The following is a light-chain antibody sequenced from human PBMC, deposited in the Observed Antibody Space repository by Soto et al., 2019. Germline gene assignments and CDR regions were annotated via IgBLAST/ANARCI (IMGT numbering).Light chain of an antibody. CDR3: QQYGSSPRIT. CDR1: QSVSSSY. J-gene: IGKJ5*01. V-gene: IGKV3-20*01. CDR2: GAS. Sequence: ETVLTKSPGTLSWCKAERATLSCMASQSVSSSYLAWYQQKPGQAPRLLIYGASSRATGIPDRFSGSGSGTDFTLTISRLEPEDFAVYYCQQYGSSPRITFGQGTRLEIK.